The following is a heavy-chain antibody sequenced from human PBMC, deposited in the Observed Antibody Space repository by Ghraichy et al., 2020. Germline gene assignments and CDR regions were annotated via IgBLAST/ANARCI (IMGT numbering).Heavy chain of an antibody. D-gene: IGHD3-10*01. V-gene: IGHV3-21*01. CDR3: AGGGRGREYYFDY. CDR1: GFTFGSYS. Sequence: LSLTCAASGFTFGSYSMNWVRQAPGKGLEWVSSISSSGSYIFYADSVKGRFTISRDNAKNSLYLQMNSLRAGDTAVYYCAGGGRGREYYFDYWGQGTLVTVSS. J-gene: IGHJ4*02. CDR2: ISSSGSYI.